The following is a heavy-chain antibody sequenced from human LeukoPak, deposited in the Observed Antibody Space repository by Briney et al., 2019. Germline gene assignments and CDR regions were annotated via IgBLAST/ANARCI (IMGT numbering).Heavy chain of an antibody. CDR3: ARARLAVSGNYFEN. CDR2: IKKDGSEK. V-gene: IGHV3-7*04. CDR1: GFTFSSYW. Sequence: GGSLRLSCAASGFTFSSYWMSWVRQAPGKGLEWVANIKKDGSEKYYVDSVKGRFTISRDNAKNSLYLQMNSLRVEDTAVYHCARARLAVSGNYFENWGQGTLVTVSS. D-gene: IGHD6-19*01. J-gene: IGHJ4*02.